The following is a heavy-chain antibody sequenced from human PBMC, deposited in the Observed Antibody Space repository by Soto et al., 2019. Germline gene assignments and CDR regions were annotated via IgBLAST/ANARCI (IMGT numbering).Heavy chain of an antibody. CDR1: GYSFTSYW. D-gene: IGHD3-9*01. CDR2: IDPSDSYT. CDR3: ARILYYDILTGYYKGAPVDY. V-gene: IGHV5-10-1*01. J-gene: IGHJ4*02. Sequence: GESVKSSCKGSGYSFTSYWISWVRQMPGKGLEWMGRIDPSDSYTNYSPSFQGHVTISADKSISTAYLQWSSLKASDTAMYYCARILYYDILTGYYKGAPVDYWGQGTLVTVSS.